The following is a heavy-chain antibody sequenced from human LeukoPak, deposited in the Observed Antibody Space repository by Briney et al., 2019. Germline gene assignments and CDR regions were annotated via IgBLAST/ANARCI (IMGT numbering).Heavy chain of an antibody. CDR2: IYYSGST. CDR3: ARKRAGTSSYYYMDV. J-gene: IGHJ6*03. V-gene: IGHV4-39*01. CDR1: GGSISSSSYY. Sequence: PSETLSLTCTVSGGSISSSSYYWGWIRQPPGKGLEWIGSIYYSGSTYYNPSLKSRVTISVDTSKNQFSLKLSSVTAADTAVYYCARKRAGTSSYYYMDVWGKGTTVTVSS. D-gene: IGHD1-1*01.